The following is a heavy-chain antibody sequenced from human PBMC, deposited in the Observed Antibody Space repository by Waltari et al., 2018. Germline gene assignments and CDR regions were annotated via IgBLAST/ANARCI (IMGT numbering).Heavy chain of an antibody. D-gene: IGHD6-6*01. CDR1: GCTFSDYY. J-gene: IGHJ5*02. Sequence: QVQLVEAGGGVGKPGGSRGLSCAAAGCTFSDYYMRWLRQAPGKGLEWVSYISSSGSTIYYADSVKGRFTISRDNAKNSLYLQMNSLRAEDTAVYYCAIPPAARPPWGQGTLVTVSS. CDR3: AIPPAARPP. CDR2: ISSSGSTI. V-gene: IGHV3-11*04.